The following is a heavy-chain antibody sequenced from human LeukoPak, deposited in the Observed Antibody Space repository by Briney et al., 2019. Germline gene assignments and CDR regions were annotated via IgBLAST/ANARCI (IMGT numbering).Heavy chain of an antibody. D-gene: IGHD3-22*01. J-gene: IGHJ4*02. CDR1: GGSISTYY. V-gene: IGHV4-59*08. Sequence: SETLSLTCTVSGGSISTYYWSWIRQPPGKGLEWMGYIYYSGSTSYNPSLKNRVTISVDTSKKQFSLKLSSVTAADTAVYYCARKHTSGYEDYWGQGTLVTVSS. CDR3: ARKHTSGYEDY. CDR2: IYYSGST.